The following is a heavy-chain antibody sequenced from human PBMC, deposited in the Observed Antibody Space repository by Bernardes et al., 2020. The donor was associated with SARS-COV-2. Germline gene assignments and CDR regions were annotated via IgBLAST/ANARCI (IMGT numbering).Heavy chain of an antibody. J-gene: IGHJ5*02. V-gene: IGHV4-39*01. CDR1: GGSISSSSYY. Sequence: SETLSLTCTVSGGSISSSSYYWGWIRQPPGKGLEWIGSIYYSGSTYYNPSLKSRVTISVDTSKNQFSLELSSVTAADTAVYYCATQIVVVPAAAPVLRYFDWLKGAWFDPWGQGTLVTVSS. D-gene: IGHD3-9*01. CDR3: ATQIVVVPAAAPVLRYFDWLKGAWFDP. CDR2: IYYSGST.